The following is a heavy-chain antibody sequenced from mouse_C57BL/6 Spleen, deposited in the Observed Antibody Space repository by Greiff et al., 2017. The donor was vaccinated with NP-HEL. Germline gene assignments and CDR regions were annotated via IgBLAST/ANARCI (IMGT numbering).Heavy chain of an antibody. CDR1: GYAFSSSW. V-gene: IGHV1-82*01. CDR3: ARRGDYDGWFAY. Sequence: VQLQQSGPELVKPGASVKISCKASGYAFSSSWMNWVKQRPGKGLEWIGRIYPGDGDTNDNGKFKGKATLTADKSSSTAYMQLSSLTSEDSAVYFCARRGDYDGWFAYWGQGTLVTVSA. D-gene: IGHD1-1*01. J-gene: IGHJ3*01. CDR2: IYPGDGDT.